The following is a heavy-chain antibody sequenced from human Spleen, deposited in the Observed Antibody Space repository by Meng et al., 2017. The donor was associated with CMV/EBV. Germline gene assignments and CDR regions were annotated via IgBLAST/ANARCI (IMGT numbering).Heavy chain of an antibody. V-gene: IGHV4-4*07. J-gene: IGHJ4*02. CDR3: ARDDSSGYYYYY. CDR1: GGSISSDY. D-gene: IGHD3-22*01. Sequence: QLQQVGEGLVKTSATLSLTCTVSGGSISSDYWSWNRQPAGKGLEWIGRIYTSGRTNYNPSLKSRVTMSVDTSKNQFSLKLSSVTAADTAVYYCARDDSSGYYYYYWGQGTLVTVSS. CDR2: IYTSGRT.